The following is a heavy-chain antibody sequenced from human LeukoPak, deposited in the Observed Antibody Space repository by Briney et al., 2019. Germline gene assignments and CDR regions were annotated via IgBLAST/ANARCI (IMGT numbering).Heavy chain of an antibody. V-gene: IGHV4-59*01. J-gene: IGHJ4*02. D-gene: IGHD2-15*01. CDR2: FYYSGST. CDR1: GGSISSYY. CDR3: ARGGGDCSGGSCYSGAVGY. Sequence: PSETLSLTCTVSGGSISSYYWSWIRQPPGKGLEWIGYFYYSGSTNYNPSLKSRVTISVDTSKNQFSLKLSSVTAADTAVYYCARGGGDCSGGSCYSGAVGYWGQGTLVTVSS.